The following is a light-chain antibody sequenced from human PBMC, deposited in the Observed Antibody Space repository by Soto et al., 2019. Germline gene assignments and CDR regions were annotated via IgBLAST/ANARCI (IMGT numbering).Light chain of an antibody. CDR3: QQYGKSPQIT. V-gene: IGKV3-20*01. CDR2: GAS. CDR1: QSVGSSY. J-gene: IGKJ5*01. Sequence: EILLTQSPGTMTLYPGERATLSCRASQSVGSSYLAWYQQKPGQAPRLLIYGASTRATGIPDRFSGSGSGTDFSLTISRLEPEDFAVYYCQQYGKSPQITFGQGTRLEIK.